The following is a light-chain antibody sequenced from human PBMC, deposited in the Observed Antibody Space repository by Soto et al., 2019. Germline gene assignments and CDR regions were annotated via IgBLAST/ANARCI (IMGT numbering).Light chain of an antibody. CDR3: QQYGNSPI. J-gene: IGKJ3*01. Sequence: EIVLTQSPGTLSLSPGERATLSCGARQSVSNNYLAWYQQKPGLAPRLLIYDASRRATGIPDRFSGSGSGTDFTLTISRLESEDFAVYYCQQYGNSPIFGPGTKVDIK. V-gene: IGKV3D-20*01. CDR2: DAS. CDR1: QSVSNNY.